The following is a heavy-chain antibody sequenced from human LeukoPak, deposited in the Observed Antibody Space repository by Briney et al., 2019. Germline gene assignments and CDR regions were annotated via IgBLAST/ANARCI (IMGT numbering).Heavy chain of an antibody. J-gene: IGHJ4*02. Sequence: ASVKVSCKTSGYTFTNYYMHWVRQALGQGLEWMGIINPSGGSTSYAQKFQGRVTMTRDTSTSTVYMELGSLRFEDTAVYFCARGGNWDLYYFDFWGQGTLVSVSS. D-gene: IGHD7-27*01. CDR3: ARGGNWDLYYFDF. CDR2: INPSGGST. V-gene: IGHV1-46*01. CDR1: GYTFTNYY.